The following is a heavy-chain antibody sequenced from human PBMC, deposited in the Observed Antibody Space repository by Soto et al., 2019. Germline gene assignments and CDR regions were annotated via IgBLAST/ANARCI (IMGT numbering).Heavy chain of an antibody. CDR2: IRGSGGST. CDR3: GKTPRGAVGATGFDAFDI. J-gene: IGHJ3*02. Sequence: EGSLRLSYAASGFTFSIYAMSWVRQAHGEGLEWVSVIRGSGGSTYYADSVTGRFTITRDNSKNTLYLQMNTLRGEDTAIYYCGKTPRGAVGATGFDAFDIWGQGTMVTVSS. CDR1: GFTFSIYA. V-gene: IGHV3-23*01. D-gene: IGHD1-26*01.